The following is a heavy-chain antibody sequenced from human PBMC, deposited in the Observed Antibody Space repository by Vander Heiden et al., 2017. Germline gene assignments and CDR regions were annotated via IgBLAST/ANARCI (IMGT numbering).Heavy chain of an antibody. V-gene: IGHV4-59*01. D-gene: IGHD4-17*01. Sequence: QVQLQESGPGLLKPSETLSLTCTVSGASISSYYWSWIRQPPGEGLEWIADSPYGGSPKYNPSLESRVTISLDVTKNQFSLKLTFVTAADTAVYFCARDRSPPGDYHLHTPGYNFYYGMDVWGQGTTVTVSS. J-gene: IGHJ6*02. CDR3: ARDRSPPGDYHLHTPGYNFYYGMDV. CDR2: SPYGGSP. CDR1: GASISSYY.